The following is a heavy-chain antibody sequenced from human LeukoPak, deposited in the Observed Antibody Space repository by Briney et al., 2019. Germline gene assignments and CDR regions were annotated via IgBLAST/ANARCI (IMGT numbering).Heavy chain of an antibody. Sequence: PSETLSLTCTVSVGSISSSSHYWTWIRQPPGKGLEWIGSILYSGNSYYNPSLKSRVTLSVDTYKNQFSLNLNSVTAADTAVYYCARHWDRSQRGKFDYWGQGTLVTVSS. CDR1: VGSISSSSHY. CDR2: ILYSGNS. V-gene: IGHV4-39*01. CDR3: ARHWDRSQRGKFDY. J-gene: IGHJ4*02. D-gene: IGHD3-22*01.